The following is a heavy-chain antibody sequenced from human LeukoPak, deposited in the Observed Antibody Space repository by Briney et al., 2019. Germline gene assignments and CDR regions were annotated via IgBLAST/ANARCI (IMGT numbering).Heavy chain of an antibody. CDR3: AKGHSSSWSPIDY. CDR1: GFTFDDYA. CDR2: ISWNSGSI. J-gene: IGHJ4*02. V-gene: IGHV3-9*01. Sequence: QPGRSLRLSCAASGFTFDDYAMHWVRQAPGKGLEWVSGISWNSGSIGYADPVKGRFTISRDNAKNSLYLQMNSLRAEDTALYYCAKGHSSSWSPIDYWGQGTLVTVSS. D-gene: IGHD6-13*01.